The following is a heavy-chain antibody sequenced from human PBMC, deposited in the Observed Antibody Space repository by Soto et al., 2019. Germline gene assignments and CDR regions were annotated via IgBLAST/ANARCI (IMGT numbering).Heavy chain of an antibody. Sequence: GYGPTLVNPTQTLTLTCTFSGFSLSTSGVGVGWIRQPPGKALEWLALIYWDDDKRYSPSLKSRLTITKDTSKNQVVLTMTNMDPVDTATYYCAHRSGILLRFPWHPPAHDLLFDPWGQGTLVTVSS. V-gene: IGHV2-5*02. CDR2: IYWDDDK. CDR1: GFSLSTSGVG. D-gene: IGHD3-3*01. J-gene: IGHJ5*02. CDR3: AHRSGILLRFPWHPPAHDLLFDP.